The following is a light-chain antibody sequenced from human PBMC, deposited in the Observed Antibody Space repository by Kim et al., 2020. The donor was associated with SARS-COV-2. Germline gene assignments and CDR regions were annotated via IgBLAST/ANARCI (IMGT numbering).Light chain of an antibody. Sequence: VTISCTGSSSNIGAGYDVHWYQQLPGTAPKLLIYGNINRPSGVPDRFSGSKSGTSASLAITGLQAEDEADYYCQSYDSSLSGYVVFGGGTKLTVL. CDR2: GNI. CDR1: SSNIGAGYD. CDR3: QSYDSSLSGYVV. J-gene: IGLJ2*01. V-gene: IGLV1-40*01.